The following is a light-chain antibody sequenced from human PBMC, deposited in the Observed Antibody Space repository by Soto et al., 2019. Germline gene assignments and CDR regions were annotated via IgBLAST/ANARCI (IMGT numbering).Light chain of an antibody. Sequence: EIVLTQSPATLSLSPGERATLSCRASQSVSSYLAWYKQKPSQAPRLLIYDASSRATGIPARFSGSGSATDFTLTICSLEPEDFAVYYCQQRGNWPPTFGQGTKLEIK. CDR3: QQRGNWPPT. J-gene: IGKJ2*01. CDR1: QSVSSY. V-gene: IGKV3-11*01. CDR2: DAS.